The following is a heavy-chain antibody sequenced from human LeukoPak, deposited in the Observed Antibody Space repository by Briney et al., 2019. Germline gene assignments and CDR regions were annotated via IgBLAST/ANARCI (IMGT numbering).Heavy chain of an antibody. CDR1: GFTFSSYG. CDR2: IYGSGGAS. J-gene: IGHJ4*02. Sequence: GGSLRLSCAASGFTFSSYGMNWVRQAPGKGLEWVSGIYGSGGASFYADSVKGRFTISRDNSQNTVFLQMDSLRDEDTALYYCAKDLRKDGIWDIDYWGQGTLVTVSS. CDR3: AKDLRKDGIWDIDY. D-gene: IGHD1-14*01. V-gene: IGHV3-23*01.